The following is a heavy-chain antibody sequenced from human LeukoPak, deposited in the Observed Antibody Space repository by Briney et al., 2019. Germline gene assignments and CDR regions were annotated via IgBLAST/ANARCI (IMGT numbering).Heavy chain of an antibody. CDR1: GGSISSYY. CDR2: ISDTGTA. J-gene: IGHJ4*02. CDR3: ARGARLRLFDY. V-gene: IGHV4-59*01. Sequence: SETLSLTCTVSGGSISSYYWSWIRQPPGKGLEWIAYISDTGTANYNPSLKSRVTIPVDSSKNQFSLKVRSVTAADTAVYYCARGARLRLFDYWGQGTLLTVSS. D-gene: IGHD2-15*01.